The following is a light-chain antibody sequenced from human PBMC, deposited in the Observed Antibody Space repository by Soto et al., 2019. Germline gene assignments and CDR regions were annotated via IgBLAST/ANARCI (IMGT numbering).Light chain of an antibody. CDR3: SSYTSYNTLV. CDR1: ISDVGRFNF. J-gene: IGLJ1*01. CDR2: DVT. V-gene: IGLV2-14*03. Sequence: QSVLTQPASVSGSPGQSITISCTGTISDVGRFNFVSWSQQRPGTAPKLIIFDVTNRPSGISDRFSGSKSDNTASLTISGLQAEDEADYYCSSYTSYNTLVFGTGTQLTVL.